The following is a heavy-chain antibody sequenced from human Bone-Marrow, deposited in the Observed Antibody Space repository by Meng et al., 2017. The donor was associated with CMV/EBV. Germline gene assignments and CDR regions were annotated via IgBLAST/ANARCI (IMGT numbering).Heavy chain of an antibody. Sequence: GESLKISCAASGFTFINYAMSWVRQAPGRGLEWVSAIGHKGDSTYYADSVKGRFTISRDNSKNTLYLQMNSLRAEDTAVYYCARAENYDFWSGLGAFDIWGQGTMVTVSS. CDR3: ARAENYDFWSGLGAFDI. CDR2: IGHKGDST. V-gene: IGHV3-23*01. J-gene: IGHJ3*02. CDR1: GFTFINYA. D-gene: IGHD3-3*01.